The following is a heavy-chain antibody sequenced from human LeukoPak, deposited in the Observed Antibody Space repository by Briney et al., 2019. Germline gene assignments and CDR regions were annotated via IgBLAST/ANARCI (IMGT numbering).Heavy chain of an antibody. CDR3: ARSGSGWFGAAFDI. Sequence: PSETLSLTCTVSGGSFSTYYWSWIRQSPGKGLEWIGYIFYSRNTDYNPSLKSRVTISIDTSKNQFSLKVTSVTAADTAVYYCARSGSGWFGAAFDIWGQGTTVTVS. CDR2: IFYSRNT. J-gene: IGHJ3*02. CDR1: GGSFSTYY. D-gene: IGHD6-19*01. V-gene: IGHV4-59*01.